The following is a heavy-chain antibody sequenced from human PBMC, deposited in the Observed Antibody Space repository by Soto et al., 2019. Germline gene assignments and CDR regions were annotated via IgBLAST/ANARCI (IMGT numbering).Heavy chain of an antibody. D-gene: IGHD6-13*01. CDR3: AKSTIAGGVDGFDY. V-gene: IGHV3-23*01. CDR1: GFTFSSYA. Sequence: VGSLRLSCAASGFTFSSYAMSWVRQAPGKGLEWVSAISGSGGSTYYADSVKGRFTISRDNSKSTLYLQMNSLRAEDTAVYYCAKSTIAGGVDGFDYWGQGTLVTVSP. J-gene: IGHJ4*02. CDR2: ISGSGGST.